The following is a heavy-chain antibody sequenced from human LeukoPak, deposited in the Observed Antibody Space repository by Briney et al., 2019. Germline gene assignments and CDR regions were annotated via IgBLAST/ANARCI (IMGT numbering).Heavy chain of an antibody. V-gene: IGHV3-30*02. J-gene: IGHJ4*02. Sequence: PGGSLRLSCAASGFTFSSYGMHWVRQAPGKGLEWVAFIRYDGSNKYYADSVKGRFTISRDNSKNTLYLQMNSLRAEDTAVYYCAKDSDDFWSGPFDYWGQGTLVTVSS. D-gene: IGHD3-3*01. CDR1: GFTFSSYG. CDR2: IRYDGSNK. CDR3: AKDSDDFWSGPFDY.